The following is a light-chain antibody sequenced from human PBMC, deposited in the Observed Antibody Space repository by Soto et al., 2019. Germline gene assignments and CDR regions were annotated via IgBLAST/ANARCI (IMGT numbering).Light chain of an antibody. CDR1: QSVSSN. J-gene: IGKJ1*01. Sequence: EIVMTQSPATLSVSPGERATLSCRASQSVSSNLAWYQQKPGQAPRLLIYGASTRATGIPARFSGSGSGTEFTLTISSLQPADFATYYCLQDHDDSWTFGQGTKVDI. V-gene: IGKV3-15*01. CDR2: GAS. CDR3: LQDHDDSWT.